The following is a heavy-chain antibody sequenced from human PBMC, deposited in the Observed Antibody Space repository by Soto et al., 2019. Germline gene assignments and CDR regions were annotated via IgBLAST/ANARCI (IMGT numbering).Heavy chain of an antibody. CDR3: ARSRTGTTHGGMDV. J-gene: IGHJ6*02. V-gene: IGHV3-66*01. Sequence: EVQLVESGGALVQPGGSLRLSCAASGFAVSSNYMTWVRQAPGKGLEWVSVIHSGGDTHYADSVRGRFTIYRDNSKKTLYLQKNSLRAEDTAVYYCARSRTGTTHGGMDVWGQGTTVTVSS. CDR1: GFAVSSNY. D-gene: IGHD1-7*01. CDR2: IHSGGDT.